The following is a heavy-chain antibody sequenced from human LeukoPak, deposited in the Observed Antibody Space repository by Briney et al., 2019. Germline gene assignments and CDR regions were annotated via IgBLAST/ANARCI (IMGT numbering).Heavy chain of an antibody. CDR2: IKSKTDGGTT. V-gene: IGHV3-15*01. Sequence: WIRQPPGKGLEWVDRIKSKTDGGTTDYAAPVKGRFTISRDDSKNTLYLQMNSLKTEDTAVYYCSTVHVTLWFGEAWGQGTLVTVSS. CDR3: STVHVTLWFGEA. J-gene: IGHJ5*02. D-gene: IGHD3-10*01.